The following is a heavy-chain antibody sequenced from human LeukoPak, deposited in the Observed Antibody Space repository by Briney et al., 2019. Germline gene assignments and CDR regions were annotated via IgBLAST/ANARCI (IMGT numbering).Heavy chain of an antibody. D-gene: IGHD2-15*01. CDR1: GGTFSSYA. V-gene: IGHV1-69*06. CDR3: ARESGGPYYYYYYMDV. J-gene: IGHJ6*03. CDR2: IIPISGTI. Sequence: SVKVSSKSSGGTFSSYAINWVRQAPGQGPEWMGRIIPISGTINYAQKFQGRVTITADKSTSTAYMELSSLKSEDTAVYYCARESGGPYYYYYYMDVWGKGTTITVPS.